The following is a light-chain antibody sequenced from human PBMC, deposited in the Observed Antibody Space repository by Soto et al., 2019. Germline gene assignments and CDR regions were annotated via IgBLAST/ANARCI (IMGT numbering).Light chain of an antibody. J-gene: IGLJ3*02. CDR3: QSYDSSLSGWV. Sequence: QSVLTQPPSVSGAPGQRVTISCTGSSSNIGADYDVHWYQQLPGTAPKLLIYGNSNRPSGVPDRVSGSKSGTSASLAITGLQAEDEADYYCQSYDSSLSGWVFGGGTQLTVL. CDR1: SSNIGADYD. CDR2: GNS. V-gene: IGLV1-40*01.